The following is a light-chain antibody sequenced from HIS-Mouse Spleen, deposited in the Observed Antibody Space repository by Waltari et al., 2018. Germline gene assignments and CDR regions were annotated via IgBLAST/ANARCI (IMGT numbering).Light chain of an antibody. Sequence: EIVMTQSPATLSVSPGERATLSCRASQSVSSNLAWYLQKPGQAPRLLIYGASTRATGIPARFSGSGSGKEFTLTISSMQSEDFAVYYCQQYNNWPLYTFGQGTKLEIK. V-gene: IGKV3-15*01. CDR1: QSVSSN. CDR2: GAS. CDR3: QQYNNWPLYT. J-gene: IGKJ2*01.